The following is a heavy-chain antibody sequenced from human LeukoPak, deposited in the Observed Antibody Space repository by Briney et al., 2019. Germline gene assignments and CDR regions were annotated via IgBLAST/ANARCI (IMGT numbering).Heavy chain of an antibody. CDR2: ISVYNGNT. CDR1: GYIFTSYG. CDR3: ARGGLVVPAAHDY. Sequence: ASVKVSCKASGYIFTSYGISWVRQAPGQGLEWMGWISVYNGNTNYPQRLQGRVTMSTDTSTTTAYMELRSLRSDDTAVYYCARGGLVVPAAHDYWGQGTLVTVSS. V-gene: IGHV1-18*01. D-gene: IGHD2-2*01. J-gene: IGHJ4*02.